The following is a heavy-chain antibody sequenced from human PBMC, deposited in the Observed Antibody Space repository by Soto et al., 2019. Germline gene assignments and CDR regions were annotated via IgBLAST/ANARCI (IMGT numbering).Heavy chain of an antibody. J-gene: IGHJ6*02. Sequence: EVQLVESGGTLVQPGGSLRLSCADSGFTFSSYWMSWVRQAPGKGLEWVANIKQDETEKYYVDSVRGRFAVSRDNGKNTLYLQMNSLRAEDTAVYYCARVRTENYYGMDVWGQETTVTVSS. CDR3: ARVRTENYYGMDV. CDR2: IKQDETEK. CDR1: GFTFSSYW. V-gene: IGHV3-7*05.